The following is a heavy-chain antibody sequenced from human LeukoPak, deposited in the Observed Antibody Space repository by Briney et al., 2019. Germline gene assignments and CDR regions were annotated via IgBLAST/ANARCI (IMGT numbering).Heavy chain of an antibody. Sequence: GGSLRLSCAASGFTFSNYWMHWVRQAPGKGLVWVSRINSDGSSTSYADSVKGRFTISRDNAKNSLYLQMNSLRAEDTAVYYCAREFRGVISYFDYWGQGTLVTVSS. CDR3: AREFRGVISYFDY. CDR2: INSDGSST. V-gene: IGHV3-74*01. D-gene: IGHD3-10*01. CDR1: GFTFSNYW. J-gene: IGHJ4*02.